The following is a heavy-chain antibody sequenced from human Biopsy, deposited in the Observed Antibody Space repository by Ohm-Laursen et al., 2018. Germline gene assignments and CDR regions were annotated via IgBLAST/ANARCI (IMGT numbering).Heavy chain of an antibody. CDR1: GVSVTAYY. J-gene: IGHJ6*02. Sequence: GTLSLTCTVSGVSVTAYYWSWIRQPPGKGLECIGNIHHSGSTNYNPSLKSRLTISVDTSKNQFSLKLSSVTAADTAVYYCARMDCSGGSCHYYSYGMDVWGQGTTVTVSS. D-gene: IGHD2-15*01. CDR2: IHHSGST. CDR3: ARMDCSGGSCHYYSYGMDV. V-gene: IGHV4-4*09.